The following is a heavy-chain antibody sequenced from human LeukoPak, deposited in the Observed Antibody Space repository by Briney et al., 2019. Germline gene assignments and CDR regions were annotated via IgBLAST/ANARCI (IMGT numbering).Heavy chain of an antibody. V-gene: IGHV3-11*04. Sequence: PGGSLRLSCVASGFTFSDYYMGWIRQAPGKGLEWISYITNNGGAMFYADSLKGRLTIFMDNAKKSLYLQMNSLRPDDTALYYCARALADTRGYYLGFDHWGQGTLVTVSS. CDR3: ARALADTRGYYLGFDH. J-gene: IGHJ4*02. D-gene: IGHD3-22*01. CDR2: ITNNGGAM. CDR1: GFTFSDYY.